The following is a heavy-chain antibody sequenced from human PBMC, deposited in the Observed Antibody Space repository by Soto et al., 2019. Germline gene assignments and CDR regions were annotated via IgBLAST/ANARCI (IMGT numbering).Heavy chain of an antibody. D-gene: IGHD5-12*01. CDR3: VRVVAIPGYPDN. V-gene: IGHV1-69*10. CDR2: FVPIVDIS. CDR1: GGTFSSYA. J-gene: IGHJ4*02. Sequence: SVKVSCKTSGGTFSSYAISWVRQAPGQGLEWMGGFVPIVDISTYAQKFQGRVTITVDESTSTVYMELSSLRSDDTAVYYCVRVVAIPGYPDNWGQGTLVTVSS.